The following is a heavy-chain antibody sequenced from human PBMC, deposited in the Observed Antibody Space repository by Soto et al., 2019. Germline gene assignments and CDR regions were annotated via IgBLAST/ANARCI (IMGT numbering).Heavy chain of an antibody. CDR3: ARAERIYDILSRLPRNWFDP. V-gene: IGHV4-31*03. CDR2: IYYSGST. CDR1: GGSISSGGYY. D-gene: IGHD3-9*01. Sequence: SETLSLTCTVSGGSISSGGYYWSWIRQHPGKGLEWIGYIYYSGSTYYNPSLKSRVTISVDTSKNQFSLKLSSVTAADTAVYYCARAERIYDILSRLPRNWFDPWGQGTLGTVSS. J-gene: IGHJ5*02.